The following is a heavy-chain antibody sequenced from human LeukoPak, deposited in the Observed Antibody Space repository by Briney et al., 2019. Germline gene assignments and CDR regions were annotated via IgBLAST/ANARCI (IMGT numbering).Heavy chain of an antibody. V-gene: IGHV3-48*03. CDR3: ARKLNYYDSSGYYYYFDY. D-gene: IGHD3-22*01. J-gene: IGHJ4*02. CDR2: ISSSGSTI. CDR1: GFTFSSYE. Sequence: GGSLRLSCAASGFTFSSYEMNWVRQAPGKGLEWVSYISSSGSTIYYADSVKGRFTISRDNAKNSLYLQMNSLRAEDTAVYYCARKLNYYDSSGYYYYFDYWGQGTLVTVSS.